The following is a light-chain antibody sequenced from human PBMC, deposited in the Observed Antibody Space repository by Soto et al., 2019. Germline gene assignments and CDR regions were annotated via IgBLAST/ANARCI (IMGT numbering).Light chain of an antibody. J-gene: IGLJ1*01. CDR1: SRDFGSYNY. CDR3: NSYTGSSTPYV. CDR2: DVS. V-gene: IGLV2-14*03. Sequence: QSVLTQPASVSGSPGQSITISCTGTSRDFGSYNYVSWYQQHPGKAPKLMIYDVSNRPSGVSNRFSGSKSGNTASLTISGLQAEDEADYYCNSYTGSSTPYVFGTGTKVTVL.